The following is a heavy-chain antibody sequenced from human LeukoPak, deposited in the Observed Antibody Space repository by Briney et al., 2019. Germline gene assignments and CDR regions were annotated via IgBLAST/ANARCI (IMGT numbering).Heavy chain of an antibody. V-gene: IGHV3-23*01. CDR1: GFTFSSYA. J-gene: IGHJ6*02. Sequence: GGSLRLSCAASGFTFSSYAMSWVRQAPGKGLEWVSAISGSGGSTYYADSVKGRFTISRDNSKNTMYLQMNSLRAEDTAVYYCAKDLGSGWFHYYYYGMDVWGQGTTVTVSS. CDR3: AKDLGSGWFHYYYYGMDV. D-gene: IGHD6-19*01. CDR2: ISGSGGST.